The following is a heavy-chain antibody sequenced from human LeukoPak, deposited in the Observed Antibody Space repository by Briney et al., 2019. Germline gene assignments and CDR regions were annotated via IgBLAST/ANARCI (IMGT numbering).Heavy chain of an antibody. J-gene: IGHJ4*02. Sequence: SETLSLTCTVSGYSISSGYYWGWIRQPPGKGLEWIGSIYHSGSTYYNPSLNSRVTISVDTSKNHFSLNLSSVTAADMAVYDCARGHSGYDSFDYWGQGTLVTVSS. V-gene: IGHV4-38-2*02. CDR1: GYSISSGYY. CDR2: IYHSGST. D-gene: IGHD5-12*01. CDR3: ARGHSGYDSFDY.